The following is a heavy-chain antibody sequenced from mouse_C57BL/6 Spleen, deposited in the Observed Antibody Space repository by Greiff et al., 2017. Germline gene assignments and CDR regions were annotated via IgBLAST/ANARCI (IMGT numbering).Heavy chain of an antibody. CDR3: ARGLDYYGSSYAMDY. V-gene: IGHV1-69*01. J-gene: IGHJ4*01. Sequence: QVQLQQPGAELVMPGASVKLSCKASGYTFTSYWMHWVKQRPGQGLEWIGELDPSDSYTNYNQKFKGKSTLTVDKSSSTAYMQLIRLTSEDSAVYYCARGLDYYGSSYAMDYWGQGTSVTVSS. CDR2: LDPSDSYT. CDR1: GYTFTSYW. D-gene: IGHD1-1*01.